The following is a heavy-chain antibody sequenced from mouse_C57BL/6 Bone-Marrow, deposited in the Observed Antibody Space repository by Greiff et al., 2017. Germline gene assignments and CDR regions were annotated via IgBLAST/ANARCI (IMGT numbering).Heavy chain of an antibody. CDR1: GFTFSDYG. V-gene: IGHV5-17*01. CDR2: ISSGSSTI. D-gene: IGHD2-3*01. CDR3: ARGLLLFDY. Sequence: EVQRVESGGGLVKPGGSLKLSCAASGFTFSDYGMHWVRQAPGKGLEWVAYISSGSSTINYADKVKGRFTISRDNAKNTLFLQMTSLRSEDTAVYCCARGLLLFDYWGQGTTLTVSS. J-gene: IGHJ2*01.